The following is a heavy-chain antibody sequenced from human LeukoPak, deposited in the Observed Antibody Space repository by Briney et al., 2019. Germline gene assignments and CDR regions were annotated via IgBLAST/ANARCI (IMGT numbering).Heavy chain of an antibody. V-gene: IGHV3-23*01. J-gene: IGHJ5*02. CDR1: GFTFSSYA. Sequence: GSLRLSCAASGFTFSSYAMSWVRQVPGKGLEWVSAISGSGGSTYYADSVKGRFTISRDNSKNTLYLQMNSLRAEDTAVYYCAKQDGDCSGGSCFSAWFDPWGQGTLVTVSS. CDR2: ISGSGGST. D-gene: IGHD2-15*01. CDR3: AKQDGDCSGGSCFSAWFDP.